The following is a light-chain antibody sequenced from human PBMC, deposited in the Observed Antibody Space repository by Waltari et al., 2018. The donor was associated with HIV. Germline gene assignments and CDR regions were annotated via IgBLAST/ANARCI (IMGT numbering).Light chain of an antibody. CDR2: EGS. J-gene: IGLJ2*01. Sequence: QSALTQPASVSGSPGQSITISCTGTSSDVGSYNLVSWYQQHPGKAPKLMIYEGSKRPSGVSNRCSGSKSGNTASLTISGLQAEDEADYYCCSYAGSREVVFGGGTKLTVL. CDR1: SSDVGSYNL. V-gene: IGLV2-23*01. CDR3: CSYAGSREVV.